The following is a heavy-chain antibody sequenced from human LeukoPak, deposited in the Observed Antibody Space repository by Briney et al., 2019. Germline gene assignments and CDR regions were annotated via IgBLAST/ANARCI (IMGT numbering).Heavy chain of an antibody. V-gene: IGHV4-59*01. CDR3: ARDRVPAADN. J-gene: IGHJ4*02. D-gene: IGHD2-2*01. CDR1: GRSLTSYY. CDR2: IYYSGSI. Sequence: SETLSLTCTVSGRSLTSYYWSWIRQPPGKGLEWIGYIYYSGSINYHPSLKSRVTISIDTSKNQFSLQLTSVTAADTAVYFCARDRVPAADNWGPGTLVTVS.